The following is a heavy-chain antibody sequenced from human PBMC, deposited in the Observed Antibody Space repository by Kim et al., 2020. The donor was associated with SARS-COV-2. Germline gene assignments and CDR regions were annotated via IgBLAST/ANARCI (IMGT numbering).Heavy chain of an antibody. J-gene: IGHJ3*02. Sequence: PSLQGRVPISVDTSKNPFSLKLSSVTAADTAVYYCARPGFYGDSGDAFDIWGQGTMVTVSS. V-gene: IGHV4-39*01. CDR3: ARPGFYGDSGDAFDI. D-gene: IGHD4-17*01.